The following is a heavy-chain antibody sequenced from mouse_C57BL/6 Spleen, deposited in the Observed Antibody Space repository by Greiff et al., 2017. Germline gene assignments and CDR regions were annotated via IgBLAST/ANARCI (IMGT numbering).Heavy chain of an antibody. CDR1: GYTFTSYW. V-gene: IGHV1-69*01. J-gene: IGHJ3*01. CDR3: ASSDSYGYKFAY. CDR2: INPSDSYT. Sequence: QVQLQQPGAELVMPGASVKLSCKASGYTFTSYWMHWVKQRPGQGLEWIGEINPSDSYTNYNQKFKGKSTLTVDKSSSTAYMQLSSLTSEDSAVYYCASSDSYGYKFAYWGQGTLVTVSA. D-gene: IGHD1-2*01.